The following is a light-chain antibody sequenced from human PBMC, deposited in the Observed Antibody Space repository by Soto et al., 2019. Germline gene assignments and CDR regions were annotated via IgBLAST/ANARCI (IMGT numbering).Light chain of an antibody. Sequence: ENVLTQSPGTLPLSPGERATLSCRASQNVARNSLAWFQQKPGQVPRLLIYDTFTRATGIPDRFSGSGSGTDFTLTISTLEPEDFAVYYCQQYDKTPPNSFGQGTRL. CDR1: QNVARNS. V-gene: IGKV3-20*01. CDR2: DTF. J-gene: IGKJ5*01. CDR3: QQYDKTPPNS.